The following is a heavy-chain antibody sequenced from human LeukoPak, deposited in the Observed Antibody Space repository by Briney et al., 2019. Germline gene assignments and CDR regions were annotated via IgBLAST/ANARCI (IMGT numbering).Heavy chain of an antibody. CDR2: ISSSSSYT. Sequence: TGGSLRLSCAASGFTFSDYYMSWLRQAPGKGLEWLSYISSSSSYTNYADSVKGRFTISRDNAKNSLYLQMNSLRAEDTAVYYCARVRGSVSYPYYLDYWGQGTLVTVSS. J-gene: IGHJ4*02. CDR3: ARVRGSVSYPYYLDY. CDR1: GFTFSDYY. V-gene: IGHV3-11*06. D-gene: IGHD3-10*01.